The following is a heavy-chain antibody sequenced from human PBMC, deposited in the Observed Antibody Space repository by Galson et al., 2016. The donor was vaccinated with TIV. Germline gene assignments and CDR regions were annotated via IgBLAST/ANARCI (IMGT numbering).Heavy chain of an antibody. Sequence: SETLSLTCSVSGGSISSYYWSWIRQPPGKGLEWIGYIYYSGTTKYNPSLKSRVSISADTSKTQLSLRLSSVTAADTAVYYCATAGSSNLNYYGMDVWGQGTTVTVSS. D-gene: IGHD4-11*01. V-gene: IGHV4-59*01. CDR3: ATAGSSNLNYYGMDV. CDR2: IYYSGTT. J-gene: IGHJ6*02. CDR1: GGSISSYY.